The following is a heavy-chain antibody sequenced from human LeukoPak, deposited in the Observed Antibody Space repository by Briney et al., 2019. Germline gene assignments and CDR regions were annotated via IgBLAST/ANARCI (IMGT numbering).Heavy chain of an antibody. J-gene: IGHJ6*02. V-gene: IGHV4-59*01. CDR3: ARDRGYSYGYTGYYYYGVDV. Sequence: SETLSLTCTVSGGSISSYYWSWIRQPPGKGLEWIGYIYYSGSTDYNPSLKSRVTISVDTSKNQFSLKLSSVTAADTAVYYCARDRGYSYGYTGYYYYGVDVWGQGTTVTVSS. D-gene: IGHD5-18*01. CDR2: IYYSGST. CDR1: GGSISSYY.